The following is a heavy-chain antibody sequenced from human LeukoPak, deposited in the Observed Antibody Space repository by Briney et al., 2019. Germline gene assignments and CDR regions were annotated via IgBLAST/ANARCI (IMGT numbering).Heavy chain of an antibody. V-gene: IGHV5-51*01. D-gene: IGHD3-22*01. CDR1: GYSFTNYW. J-gene: IGHJ4*02. Sequence: GESLKISCKGSGYSFTNYWIAWVRQMPGKGLEWMGIIYPGDSDTRYSPSFQGQVTISADKSISTAYLQWSSLKASDTAMYYCASRGYYDSSGYYNFDYWGQGTLATVSS. CDR2: IYPGDSDT. CDR3: ASRGYYDSSGYYNFDY.